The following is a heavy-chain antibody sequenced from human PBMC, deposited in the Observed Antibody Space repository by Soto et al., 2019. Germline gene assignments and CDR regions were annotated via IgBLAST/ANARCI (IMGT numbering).Heavy chain of an antibody. CDR2: IDPGDSYT. CDR3: ARIIKPYYGSGTSNFAF. D-gene: IGHD3-10*01. J-gene: IGHJ4*02. V-gene: IGHV5-10-1*01. CDR1: GYSFTNYW. Sequence: PGESLKISCEGSGYSFTNYWITWVRQMPGKGLEWMGRIDPGDSYTNYSPSFQGHVTISADRSISTAYLQWSSLKASDTAMYYCARIIKPYYGSGTSNFAFWGQGTLVTVSS.